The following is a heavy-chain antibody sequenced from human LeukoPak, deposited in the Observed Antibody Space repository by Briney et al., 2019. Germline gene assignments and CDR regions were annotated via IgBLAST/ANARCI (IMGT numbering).Heavy chain of an antibody. J-gene: IGHJ4*02. V-gene: IGHV3-7*01. Sequence: GGSLRLSCAASGSTFSNYWMGWVRQAPGKRPEWVANMNIDGSEKYYADSVKGRFTISRDNARNSVYLQMNSLRVGDTAVYYCARDPVEWELLLDCWGQGTLVTVSS. CDR1: GSTFSNYW. CDR2: MNIDGSEK. CDR3: ARDPVEWELLLDC. D-gene: IGHD1-26*01.